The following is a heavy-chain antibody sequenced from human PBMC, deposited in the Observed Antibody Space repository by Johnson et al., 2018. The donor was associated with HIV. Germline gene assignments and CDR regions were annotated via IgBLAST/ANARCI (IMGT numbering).Heavy chain of an antibody. CDR2: ISSNGGST. J-gene: IGHJ3*02. CDR3: ARGGASGAFDI. D-gene: IGHD1-26*01. Sequence: VQLVESGGGLVQPGGSLRLSCAASGFTFSSYAMHWVRQAPGKGLEYVSAISSNGGSTYYANSVTGRFTISRDNSNNTLYLQMGSLRAEDMAVYYCARGGASGAFDIWGQGTMVTVSS. CDR1: GFTFSSYA. V-gene: IGHV3-64*01.